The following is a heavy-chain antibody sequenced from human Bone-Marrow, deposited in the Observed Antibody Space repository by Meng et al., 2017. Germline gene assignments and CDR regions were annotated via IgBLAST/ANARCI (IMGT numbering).Heavy chain of an antibody. D-gene: IGHD6-13*01. CDR1: GFTFSSYE. CDR2: ISSSGSTI. J-gene: IGHJ3*02. CDR3: ARRYSSSWCHAFDI. V-gene: IGHV3-48*03. Sequence: RGSLRLSCAASGFTFSSYEMNCVSHAPGKGLEWVSYISSSGSTIYYADSVKGRFTISRDNAKNSLYLQMNSLRAEDTAVDYCARRYSSSWCHAFDIWGQGTMVTVSS.